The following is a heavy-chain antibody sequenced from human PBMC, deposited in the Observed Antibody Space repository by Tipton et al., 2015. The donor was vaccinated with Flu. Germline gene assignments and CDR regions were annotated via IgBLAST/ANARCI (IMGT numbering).Heavy chain of an antibody. CDR1: GGSISSSSYY. J-gene: IGHJ4*02. CDR3: ASPPLLGY. V-gene: IGHV3-11*04. CDR2: ISSSGSTI. Sequence: LSLTCTVSGGSISSSSYYWGWIRQAPGKGLEWVSYISSSGSTIYYADSVKGRFTISGDNAKNSLYLQMNSLRAEDTAVYYCASPPLLGYWGQGTLVTVSS.